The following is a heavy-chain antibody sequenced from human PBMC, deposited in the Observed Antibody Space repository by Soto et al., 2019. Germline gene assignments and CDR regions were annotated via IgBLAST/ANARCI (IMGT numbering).Heavy chain of an antibody. CDR3: ASGIQLWLRRINNGYSG. D-gene: IGHD5-18*01. J-gene: IGHJ4*02. Sequence: QVQLVQSGAEVKKPESSVKVSCKAPGGTFSTYAISWVRQAPGQGLEWMGGIIPMFGTANYPQRFQDRLTITADESTNTVYMVLSSLRSEDTAVYFCASGIQLWLRRINNGYSGWGQGTLVTVSS. V-gene: IGHV1-69*12. CDR1: GGTFSTYA. CDR2: IIPMFGTA.